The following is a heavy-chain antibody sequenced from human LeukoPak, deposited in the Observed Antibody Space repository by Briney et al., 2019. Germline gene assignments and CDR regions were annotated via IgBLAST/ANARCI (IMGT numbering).Heavy chain of an antibody. CDR1: GGSISSGNYF. J-gene: IGHJ4*02. V-gene: IGHV4-39*01. CDR3: ATTDSSGYYLVY. D-gene: IGHD3-22*01. CDR2: VYYTGTT. Sequence: PSETLSLTCTVSGGSISSGNYFWGWVRQAPAKGLEWIGSVYYTGTTYYNPSLKSRVTVSLDTSKNQFSLKLTSVTAADTTVYFCATTDSSGYYLVYWGQGTQVTVSS.